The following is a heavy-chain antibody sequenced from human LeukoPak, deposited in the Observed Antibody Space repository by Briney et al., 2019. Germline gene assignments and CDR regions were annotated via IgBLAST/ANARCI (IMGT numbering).Heavy chain of an antibody. CDR1: GGSFSGYY. V-gene: IGHV4-34*01. CDR3: ASRPFGYSYGKNWFDP. D-gene: IGHD5-18*01. Sequence: PSETLSLTCAVYGGSFSGYYWSWIRQSPGKGLEWIGEINHSGSTNYNPSLKSRVTISVDTSKNQFSLKLSSVTAADTAVYYCASRPFGYSYGKNWFDPWGQGTLVTVSS. J-gene: IGHJ5*02. CDR2: INHSGST.